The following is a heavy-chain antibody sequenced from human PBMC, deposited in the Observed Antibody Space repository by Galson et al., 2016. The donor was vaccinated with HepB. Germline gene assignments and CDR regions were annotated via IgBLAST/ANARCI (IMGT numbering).Heavy chain of an antibody. CDR2: INPSGGGT. D-gene: IGHD4-17*01. CDR3: ARPFYGEYYYFDY. Sequence: SVKVSCKASGDSFNRYSISWVRQAPGHELEWMGVINPSGGGTSYAQKFQGRVSMTSDTSTSTVYMQLISLRSEDTAVYYCARPFYGEYYYFDYWGQGTLVIVSS. V-gene: IGHV1-46*02. J-gene: IGHJ4*02. CDR1: GDSFNRYS.